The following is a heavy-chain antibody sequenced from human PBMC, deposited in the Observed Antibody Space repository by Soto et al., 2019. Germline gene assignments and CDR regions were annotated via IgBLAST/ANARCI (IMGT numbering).Heavy chain of an antibody. D-gene: IGHD3-22*01. CDR3: ARVAYYYDSSGDFY. CDR2: ISSRSSTK. CDR1: GFTFSSYS. Sequence: EVQLVESGGGLVQPGGSLRLSCAASGFTFSSYSMNWVRQAPGKGLEWVSYISSRSSTKHYADSVKGRFTISIDNTKNSLYLQMTSLRAEDTAVYYCARVAYYYDSSGDFYWGQGTLVTVSS. J-gene: IGHJ4*02. V-gene: IGHV3-48*01.